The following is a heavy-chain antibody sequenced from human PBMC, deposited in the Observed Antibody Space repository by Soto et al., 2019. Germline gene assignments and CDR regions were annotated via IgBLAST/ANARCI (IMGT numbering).Heavy chain of an antibody. CDR1: GFTFSSYA. Sequence: EVQLLESGGGLVQPGGSLRLSCAASGFTFSSYAMSWVRQAPGKGLEWVSAISGSGGSTYYADSVKGRFTISRDNSKNTLYLQMNSLRAEDTAVYYCAKAGYCSGGSCLAIKSDFDYWGQGTLVTVSS. D-gene: IGHD2-15*01. J-gene: IGHJ4*02. CDR2: ISGSGGST. V-gene: IGHV3-23*01. CDR3: AKAGYCSGGSCLAIKSDFDY.